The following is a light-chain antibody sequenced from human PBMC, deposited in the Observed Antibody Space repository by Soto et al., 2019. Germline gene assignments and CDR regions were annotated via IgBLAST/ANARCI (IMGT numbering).Light chain of an antibody. CDR2: AAS. J-gene: IGKJ1*01. CDR3: QQSYSTPWT. CDR1: QSISSY. Sequence: DSQMTQSPSSLSASVGDSVTITCRASQSISSYLNWYQQKPGTAPKLLIYAASSLQSGVPSGISGSGSWTDFPLTISSLQPEAFATYYCQQSYSTPWTFGQGTKVELK. V-gene: IGKV1-39*01.